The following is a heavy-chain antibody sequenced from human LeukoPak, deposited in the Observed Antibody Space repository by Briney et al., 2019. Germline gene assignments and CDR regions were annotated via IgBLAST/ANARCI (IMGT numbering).Heavy chain of an antibody. CDR2: ISGSGGST. D-gene: IGHD1-7*01. CDR3: AKSLYNWNYVSPFDY. Sequence: GGSLRLSYAASGFTFISYAMTWVRQAPGKGLEWVSAISGSGGSTYYADSVKGRFTISRDNSKNTLYLQMNSLRAEDTAVYYCAKSLYNWNYVSPFDYWGQGTLVTVSS. V-gene: IGHV3-23*01. CDR1: GFTFISYA. J-gene: IGHJ4*02.